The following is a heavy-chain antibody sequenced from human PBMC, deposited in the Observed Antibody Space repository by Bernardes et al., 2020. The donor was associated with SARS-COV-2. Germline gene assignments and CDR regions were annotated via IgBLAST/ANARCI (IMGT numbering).Heavy chain of an antibody. CDR1: GFTFSSYG. Sequence: SLRLSCAASGFTFSSYGMHWVRQAPGKGLEWVAVIWYDGSNKYYADSVKGRFTISRDNSKNTLYLQMNSLRAEDTAVYYCARPYSGSYLGGYGMDVWGQGTTVTVSS. J-gene: IGHJ6*02. D-gene: IGHD1-26*01. CDR2: IWYDGSNK. CDR3: ARPYSGSYLGGYGMDV. V-gene: IGHV3-33*01.